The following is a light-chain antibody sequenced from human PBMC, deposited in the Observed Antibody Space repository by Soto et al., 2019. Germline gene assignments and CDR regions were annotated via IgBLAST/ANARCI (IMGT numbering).Light chain of an antibody. Sequence: DIQMTQSPSSLSTSVGARVTITCQASQDINTYLNWFHQKPRKAPRPLIYDPSYLETGVPSRFSGGGSGTDFTFAIGSLQPEDNETYYCHQYDNLSPFTFGPGTKVDIK. V-gene: IGKV1-33*01. J-gene: IGKJ3*01. CDR3: HQYDNLSPFT. CDR2: DPS. CDR1: QDINTY.